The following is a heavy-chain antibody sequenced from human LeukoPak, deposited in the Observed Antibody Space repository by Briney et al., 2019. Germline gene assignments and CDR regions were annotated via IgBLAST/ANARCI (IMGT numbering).Heavy chain of an antibody. Sequence: GESLKISCKGSGYSFTSYWISWVRQLSWKGLEWMGRIDPSDSYTNYSPSFQGHVTISADKSISTAYLQWSSLKASDTAMYYCAKLRYFATPSDFDYWGQGTLVTVSS. CDR2: IDPSDSYT. CDR1: GYSFTSYW. J-gene: IGHJ4*02. CDR3: AKLRYFATPSDFDY. V-gene: IGHV5-10-1*01. D-gene: IGHD3-9*01.